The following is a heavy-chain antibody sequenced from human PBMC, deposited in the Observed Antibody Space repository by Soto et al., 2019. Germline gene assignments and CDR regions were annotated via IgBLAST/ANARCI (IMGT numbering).Heavy chain of an antibody. CDR1: GGSISSSSYY. CDR2: IYYSGST. J-gene: IGHJ6*02. CDR3: ASPRLQGGGYSDYSGMDV. D-gene: IGHD4-4*01. V-gene: IGHV4-39*01. Sequence: SETLSLTCTVSGGSISSSSYYWGWIRQPPGKGLEWIWSIYYSGSTYYNPSLKSRVTISVDTSKNQFSLKLSSVTAADTAVYYCASPRLQGGGYSDYSGMDVWGQGTTLTISS.